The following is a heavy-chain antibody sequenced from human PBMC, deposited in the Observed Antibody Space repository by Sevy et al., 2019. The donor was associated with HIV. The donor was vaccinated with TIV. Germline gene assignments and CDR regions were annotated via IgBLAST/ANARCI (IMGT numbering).Heavy chain of an antibody. J-gene: IGHJ3*02. CDR1: GGSISGNF. D-gene: IGHD1-26*01. CDR2: IYYSGST. CDR3: ASGSGSYYDAFHI. Sequence: SETLSLTCSVSGGSISGNFWTWIRQPPGKGLEWIGYIYYSGSTNSNPSLKSRVSISLDTSKNQFSLRPNSVTAADKAVYYCASGSGSYYDAFHIWGQGTMVIVSS. V-gene: IGHV4-59*01.